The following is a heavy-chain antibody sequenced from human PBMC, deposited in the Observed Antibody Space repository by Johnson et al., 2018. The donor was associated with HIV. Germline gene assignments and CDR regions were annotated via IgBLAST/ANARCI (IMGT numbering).Heavy chain of an antibody. CDR2: IKCDGSEK. J-gene: IGHJ3*02. CDR1: GFTFSSSW. V-gene: IGHV3-52*01. CDR3: AREYSSLSQGAFDI. Sequence: VQLVESGGAVVQPGRSLRLSCAASGFTFSSSWKHWVCQAPEKGLEWVADIKCDGSEKYYVDSVKGRLTIYRDNAKNSLYLQVNSLRAEDTAVYYCAREYSSLSQGAFDIWGQGTMVSVSS. D-gene: IGHD6-6*01.